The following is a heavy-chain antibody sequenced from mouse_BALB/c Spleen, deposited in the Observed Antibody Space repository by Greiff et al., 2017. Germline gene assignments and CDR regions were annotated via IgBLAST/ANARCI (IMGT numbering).Heavy chain of an antibody. CDR2: IYPGDGDT. D-gene: IGHD2-10*02. CDR3: ARGGYGNHYYYAMDY. V-gene: IGHV1-87*01. CDR1: GYTFTSYW. Sequence: QVQLQQSGAELARPGASVKLSCKASGYTFTSYWMQWVKQRPGQGLEWIGAIYPGDGDTRYTQKFKGKATLTADKSSSTAYMQLSSLASEDSAVYYCARGGYGNHYYYAMDYWGQGTSVTVSS. J-gene: IGHJ4*01.